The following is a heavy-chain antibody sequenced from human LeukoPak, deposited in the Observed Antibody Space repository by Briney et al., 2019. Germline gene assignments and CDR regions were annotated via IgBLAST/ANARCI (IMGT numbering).Heavy chain of an antibody. V-gene: IGHV4-38-2*02. CDR2: IYHSGST. CDR1: DYPISSGYY. J-gene: IGHJ4*02. CDR3: ARDRKAVAGTDY. D-gene: IGHD6-19*01. Sequence: SETLSLTCAVSDYPISSGYYWGWIRQPPGKGLEWIGSIYHSGSTYYNPSLKSRVTISVDTSKNQFSLKLNSVTAADTAVYYCARDRKAVAGTDYWGQGTLVTVSS.